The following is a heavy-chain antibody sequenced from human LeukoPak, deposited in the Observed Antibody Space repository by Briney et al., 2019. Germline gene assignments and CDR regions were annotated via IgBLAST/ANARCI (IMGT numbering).Heavy chain of an antibody. Sequence: SGPTLVNPTRTLTLTCTFSGFSLNTRGVGVGWIRQPPGRALEWLALIYWDDDRRYSPSLNSRLTITKDTSKNQVVLTMTNMDPVDTATYFCAHRKNYYDSSVFDNWGQGTLVTVSS. V-gene: IGHV2-5*02. CDR1: GFSLNTRGVG. J-gene: IGHJ4*02. CDR3: AHRKNYYDSSVFDN. CDR2: IYWDDDR. D-gene: IGHD3-22*01.